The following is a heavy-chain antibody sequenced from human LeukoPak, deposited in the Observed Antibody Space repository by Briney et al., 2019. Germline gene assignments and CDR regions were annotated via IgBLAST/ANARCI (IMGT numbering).Heavy chain of an antibody. CDR3: ARGTGSSSWYTSDLGY. V-gene: IGHV4-59*01. Sequence: SETLSLTCTVSGGSISSYYGSWIRRPPGKGLEWSGYIYYSGSTNYNPSLKRRVTISVDTSKNQFSLKLSSVTAADTAVNYCARGTGSSSWYTSDLGYWGQGTLVTVSS. D-gene: IGHD6-13*01. CDR1: GGSISSYY. J-gene: IGHJ4*02. CDR2: IYYSGST.